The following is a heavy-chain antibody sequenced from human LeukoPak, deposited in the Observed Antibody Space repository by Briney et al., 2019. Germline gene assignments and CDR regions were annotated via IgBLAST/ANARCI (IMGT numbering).Heavy chain of an antibody. CDR2: MNPNSGNT. D-gene: IGHD3-10*01. V-gene: IGHV1-8*01. CDR1: GYTFTSYD. Sequence: ASVKVSRKASGYTFTSYDINWVRQATGQGLEWMGWMNPNSGNTGYAQKFQGRVTMTRNTSISTAYMELSSLRSEDTAVYYCARWGIYGSGTYYYYGMDVWGQGTTVTVSS. CDR3: ARWGIYGSGTYYYYGMDV. J-gene: IGHJ6*02.